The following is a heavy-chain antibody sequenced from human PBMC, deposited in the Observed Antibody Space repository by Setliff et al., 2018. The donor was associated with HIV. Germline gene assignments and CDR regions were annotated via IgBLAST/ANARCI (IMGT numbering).Heavy chain of an antibody. Sequence: SETLSLTCTVSGGSISSYYWSWIRQPAGKGLEWIGRIYTSGSTYYNPSLKSRVTMSVDTSKNQFSLKLSSVTAADTAVYYCASMYSNYGRYYYYYMDVWGKGATVTVSS. J-gene: IGHJ6*03. D-gene: IGHD4-4*01. CDR3: ASMYSNYGRYYYYYMDV. CDR2: IYTSGST. V-gene: IGHV4-4*07. CDR1: GGSISSYY.